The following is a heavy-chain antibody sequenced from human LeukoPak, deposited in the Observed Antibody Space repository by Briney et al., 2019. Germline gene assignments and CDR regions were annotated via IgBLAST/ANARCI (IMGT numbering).Heavy chain of an antibody. Sequence: SQTLSLTCTVSGGSISSGDYYWSWIRQPPGKGLEWIGYIYYSGSTYYNPSLKSRVTISVDTSKNQFSLKLSSVTAADTAVYYCARVADLWFGETVDYWGQGTLVTVSS. CDR1: GGSISSGDYY. CDR2: IYYSGST. J-gene: IGHJ4*02. V-gene: IGHV4-30-4*01. CDR3: ARVADLWFGETVDY. D-gene: IGHD3-10*01.